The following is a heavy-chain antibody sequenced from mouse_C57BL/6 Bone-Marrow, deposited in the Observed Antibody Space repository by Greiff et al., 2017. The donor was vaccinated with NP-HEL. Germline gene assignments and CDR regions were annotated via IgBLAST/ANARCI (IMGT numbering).Heavy chain of an antibody. V-gene: IGHV2-9*02. CDR1: GFSLTSYG. J-gene: IGHJ1*01. CDR2: IWAGGST. Sequence: VKLMESGPGLVAPSQSLSITCTVSGFSLTSYGVHWVRQPPGKGLEWLGVIWAGGSTNYNSALMSRLSISKDNSKSQVFIKMNSLQTDDTAMYYCARDGGWYFDVWGAGTTVTVSS. CDR3: ARDGGWYFDV.